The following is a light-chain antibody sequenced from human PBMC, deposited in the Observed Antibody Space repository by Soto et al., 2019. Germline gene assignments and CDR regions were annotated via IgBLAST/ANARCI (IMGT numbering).Light chain of an antibody. CDR3: QQYTTYPYT. CDR1: QSVTNW. Sequence: DIQMTQSPSTLSASVGDRVTITCRASQSVTNWLAWYQQKPGKAPNLLIYDASRLQSGIPSRFSGSGSGTEFTLTISSLQPDDSANYYCQQYTTYPYTFGQGTKLEIK. V-gene: IGKV1-5*01. J-gene: IGKJ2*01. CDR2: DAS.